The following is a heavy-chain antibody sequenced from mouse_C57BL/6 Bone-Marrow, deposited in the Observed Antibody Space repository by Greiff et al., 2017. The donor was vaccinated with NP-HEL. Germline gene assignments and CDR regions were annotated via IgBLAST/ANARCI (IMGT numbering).Heavy chain of an antibody. Sequence: QVQLQQSGAELVRPGASVTLSCKASGYTFTDYEMHWVKQTPVHGLEWIGAIDPETGGTAYNQKFKGKAILTADKSSSTAYMELRSLTSDDSAVYYCTRTGWALYYYAMDYWGQGTSVTVSS. J-gene: IGHJ4*01. V-gene: IGHV1-15*01. D-gene: IGHD3-3*01. CDR2: IDPETGGT. CDR3: TRTGWALYYYAMDY. CDR1: GYTFTDYE.